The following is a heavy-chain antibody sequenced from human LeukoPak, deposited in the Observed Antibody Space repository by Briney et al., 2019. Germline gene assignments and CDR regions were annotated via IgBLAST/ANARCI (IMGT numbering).Heavy chain of an antibody. D-gene: IGHD1-26*01. CDR3: ARFLRGATNALEI. CDR1: RDSISSGYY. Sequence: PSETLSLTCTVSRDSISSGYYWGWIRPPPGTGLAWIGSIYYSGSTYYNPSLKSRVTISVDTSKNQFSLKLSSVTAADTAVYYCARFLRGATNALEIWGQGTMVTVSS. CDR2: IYYSGST. V-gene: IGHV4-38-2*02. J-gene: IGHJ3*02.